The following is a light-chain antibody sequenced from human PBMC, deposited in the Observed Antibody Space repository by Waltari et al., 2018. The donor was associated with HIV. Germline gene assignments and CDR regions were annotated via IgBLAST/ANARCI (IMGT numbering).Light chain of an antibody. J-gene: IGLJ2*01. CDR1: TGPVIIGHS. Sequence: QAVVTQEPSVTVSPGGTVTLNCTSATGPVIIGHSANWFQQSPGQPPRPLLYSSTTSHSLTPERVSASLVDDRAALILSTVWPEDEAVYYCMLFFRSSYLFGGGTKVTVL. CDR3: MLFFRSSYL. V-gene: IGLV7-43*01. CDR2: SST.